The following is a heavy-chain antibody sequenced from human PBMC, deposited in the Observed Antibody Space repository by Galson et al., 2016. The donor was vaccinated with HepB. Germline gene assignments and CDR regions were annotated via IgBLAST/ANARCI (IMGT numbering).Heavy chain of an antibody. Sequence: SLRLSCAGSGFTFSGFALHWVRQAPGKGLEYVSGIGSDGGDIYYADSVKGRFTISRDNPKKTLYLQMTSLRVEESAVYFCVKGHSVSAWRIYFDDWGQGTRVSVSS. CDR2: IGSDGGDI. J-gene: IGHJ4*02. CDR1: GFTFSGFA. CDR3: VKGHSVSAWRIYFDD. D-gene: IGHD5/OR15-5a*01. V-gene: IGHV3-64D*08.